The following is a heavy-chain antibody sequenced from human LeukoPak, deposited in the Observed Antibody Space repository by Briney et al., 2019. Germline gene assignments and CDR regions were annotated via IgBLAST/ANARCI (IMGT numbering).Heavy chain of an antibody. CDR2: ISSSSSYI. D-gene: IGHD6-19*01. V-gene: IGHV3-21*01. Sequence: GGSLRLSCAASGFTFSSYSMNWVRQAPGKGLEWVSSISSSSSYIYYADSVKGRFTISRDNAKNSLYLQMNSLRAEDTAVYYCARDVRPWTSGWYRKDPFDYWGQGTLVTVSS. J-gene: IGHJ4*02. CDR1: GFTFSSYS. CDR3: ARDVRPWTSGWYRKDPFDY.